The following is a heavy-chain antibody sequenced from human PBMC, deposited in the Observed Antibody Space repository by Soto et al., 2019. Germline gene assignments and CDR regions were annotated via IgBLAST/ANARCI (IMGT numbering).Heavy chain of an antibody. D-gene: IGHD3-22*01. CDR2: ISSSSSYI. Sequence: KPGGSLRLSCAASGFTFSSYSMNWVRQAPGKGLEWVSSISSSSSYIYYADSVKGRFTISRDNAKNSLYLQMNSLRAEDTAVYYCARAPSPPDSSGYRDSWGQGTLVTVSS. CDR1: GFTFSSYS. CDR3: ARAPSPPDSSGYRDS. V-gene: IGHV3-21*01. J-gene: IGHJ5*01.